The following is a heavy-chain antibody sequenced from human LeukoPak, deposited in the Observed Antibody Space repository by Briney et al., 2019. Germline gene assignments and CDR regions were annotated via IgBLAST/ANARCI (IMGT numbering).Heavy chain of an antibody. J-gene: IGHJ4*02. CDR1: GFTFSTYT. CDR2: ISSTSSTI. Sequence: GGSLRLSCGASGFTFSTYTMNWVCQAPGKGLEWVSSISSTSSTIYYADSVKGRFTISRDDAKNSLFLQMNSLRDEDTAVYYCARARGFDWWGQGTLVTVSS. V-gene: IGHV3-48*02. CDR3: ARARGFDW.